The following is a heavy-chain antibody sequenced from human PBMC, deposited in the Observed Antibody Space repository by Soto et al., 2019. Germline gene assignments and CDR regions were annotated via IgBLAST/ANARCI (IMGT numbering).Heavy chain of an antibody. CDR2: ISGSGVRT. V-gene: IGHV3-23*01. CDR3: AKDHAREQFVRGENWFDS. J-gene: IGHJ5*01. CDR1: GFTFSNYA. D-gene: IGHD6-6*01. Sequence: PGGSVRLSCSASGFTFSNYAMSWARQAPGKGLEWVSTISGSGVRTYYADSVKGRFTISRDNSKNTLDLQMNSLRAEDTAIYYCAKDHAREQFVRGENWFDSWGQGTLVTVSS.